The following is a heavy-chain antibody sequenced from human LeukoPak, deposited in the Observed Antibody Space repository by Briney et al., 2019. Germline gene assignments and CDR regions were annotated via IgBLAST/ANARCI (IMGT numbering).Heavy chain of an antibody. CDR2: ISWNSGSI. CDR1: GFTFDDYA. J-gene: IGHJ4*02. Sequence: GGSLRLSCAASGFTFDDYAMHWVRQAPGKGLEWVSGISWNSGSIGYADSVKGRFTISRDNAKNSLYLQMNSLRAEDTALYYCAKDREWSTYYFDYWSQGTLVTVSS. D-gene: IGHD3-3*01. V-gene: IGHV3-9*01. CDR3: AKDREWSTYYFDY.